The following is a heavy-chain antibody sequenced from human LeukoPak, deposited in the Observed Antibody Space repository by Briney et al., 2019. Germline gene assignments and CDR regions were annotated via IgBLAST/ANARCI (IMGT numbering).Heavy chain of an antibody. CDR1: GFTFSSYG. Sequence: PGGSLRLSCAASGFTFSSYGMHWVRQAPGKGLEWVAFIRYDGSNKYYADSVKGRFTISRDNSKDTLYLQMNSLRAEDTAVYYWAEDIRYYGSGSYGRSFDYWGEGTLLSVPS. V-gene: IGHV3-30*02. CDR2: IRYDGSNK. D-gene: IGHD3-10*01. J-gene: IGHJ4*02. CDR3: AEDIRYYGSGSYGRSFDY.